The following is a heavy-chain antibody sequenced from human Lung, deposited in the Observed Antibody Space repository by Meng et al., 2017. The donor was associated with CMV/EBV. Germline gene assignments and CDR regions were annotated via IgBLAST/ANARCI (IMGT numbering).Heavy chain of an antibody. J-gene: IGHJ4*02. D-gene: IGHD1-7*01. CDR3: ARSRPDWNYVLGYLDY. CDR2: IKQDGSEK. Sequence: GESLKISCAASRFTFNSYWMNWVRQAPGKGLEWVANIKQDGSEKYYVGSVKGRFTISRDNAKNSLYLQMNSLRAEDTAVYYCARSRPDWNYVLGYLDYWGQGXLVTVSS. V-gene: IGHV3-7*01. CDR1: RFTFNSYW.